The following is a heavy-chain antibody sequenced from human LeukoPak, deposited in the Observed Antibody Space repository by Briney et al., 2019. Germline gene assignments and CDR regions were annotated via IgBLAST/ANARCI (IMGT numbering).Heavy chain of an antibody. V-gene: IGHV1-2*02. J-gene: IGHJ5*02. D-gene: IGHD2-2*01. Sequence: ASVKVSCKASGYTFTGYYMHWVRQAPGQGLEWMGWINPNSGGTNYAQKFQGRVTMTRDTSISTAYMELSRLRSDDTAVYYCARGRGCCSSTSCLNWFDPWGQGTLVTVSS. CDR1: GYTFTGYY. CDR2: INPNSGGT. CDR3: ARGRGCCSSTSCLNWFDP.